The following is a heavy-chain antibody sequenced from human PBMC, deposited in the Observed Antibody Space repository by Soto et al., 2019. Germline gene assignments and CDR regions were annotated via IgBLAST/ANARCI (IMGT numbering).Heavy chain of an antibody. D-gene: IGHD3-16*01. Sequence: HPGGSLRHSCPTSGFIFSSYWMNWGRQAPGKGLEWVATIKHDVSEKYYVDSVKGRFTISRDNAKNSLYLQMNSLRAEDTAVYYCARDPFSLSAVRADYWGQGT. J-gene: IGHJ4*02. CDR3: ARDPFSLSAVRADY. CDR2: IKHDVSEK. CDR1: GFIFSSYW. V-gene: IGHV3-7*01.